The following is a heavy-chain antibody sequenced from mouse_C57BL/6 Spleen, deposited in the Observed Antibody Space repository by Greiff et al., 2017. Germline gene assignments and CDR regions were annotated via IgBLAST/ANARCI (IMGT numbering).Heavy chain of an antibody. J-gene: IGHJ1*03. Sequence: DVMLVESGGGLVKPGGSLKLSCAASGFTFSSYTMSWVRQTPEKRLEWVATISGGGGNTYYPDSVKGRFTISRDNAKNTLYLQMSSLRSEDTALYYCARQDDYPWYFDVWGTGTTVTVSS. CDR2: ISGGGGNT. D-gene: IGHD2-4*01. V-gene: IGHV5-9*01. CDR1: GFTFSSYT. CDR3: ARQDDYPWYFDV.